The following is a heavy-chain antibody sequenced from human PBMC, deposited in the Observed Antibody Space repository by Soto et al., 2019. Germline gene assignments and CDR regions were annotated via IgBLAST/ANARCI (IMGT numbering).Heavy chain of an antibody. CDR3: TRSTHAMNGGSHYMALDDDLVTGMDV. J-gene: IGHJ6*02. D-gene: IGHD3-16*01. V-gene: IGHV4-4*02. Sequence: QVQLQESGPRLVRPSGALSLTCSVSGASITSGHWWTWVRQSPGKGLEWIGEISDRGSAYSNPSLKRRVSLSVDKSQNQFSLRLPSVTAADTAIYYCTRSTHAMNGGSHYMALDDDLVTGMDVWGPGTTVTVSS. CDR2: ISDRGSA. CDR1: GASITSGHW.